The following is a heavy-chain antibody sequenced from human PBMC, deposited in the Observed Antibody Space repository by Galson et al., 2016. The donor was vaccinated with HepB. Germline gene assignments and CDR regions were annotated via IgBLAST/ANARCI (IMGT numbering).Heavy chain of an antibody. CDR1: GYTFTDYY. CDR2: INPNSGGT. CDR3: ARGPAMTTIGCVIASPWYYFDY. D-gene: IGHD3-16*02. Sequence: SVKVSCKASGYTFTDYYVHWVRQAPGQGLEWMGWINPNSGGTKYAQNFQGRVTMTSDTSISTAYMELTRVRSDDTAVYYCARGPAMTTIGCVIASPWYYFDYWGQGTLLTVSS. V-gene: IGHV1-2*02. J-gene: IGHJ4*02.